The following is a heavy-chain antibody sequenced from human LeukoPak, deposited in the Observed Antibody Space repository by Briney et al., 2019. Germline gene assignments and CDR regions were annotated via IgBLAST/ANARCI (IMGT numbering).Heavy chain of an antibody. CDR1: GYTLTELS. CDR3: ATTQMTTVTTGHWFDP. V-gene: IGHV1-24*01. CDR2: FDPEDGET. D-gene: IGHD4-17*01. J-gene: IGHJ5*02. Sequence: ASVKVSCKVSGYTLTELSMHWVRQAPGKGLEWMGGFDPEDGETIYAQKFQGRVTMTEDTSTDTAYMELSSLRSEDTAVYYCATTQMTTVTTGHWFDPWGQGTLVTFSS.